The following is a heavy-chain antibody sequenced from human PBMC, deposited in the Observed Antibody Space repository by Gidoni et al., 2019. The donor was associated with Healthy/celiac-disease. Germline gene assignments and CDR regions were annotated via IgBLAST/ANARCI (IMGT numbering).Heavy chain of an antibody. D-gene: IGHD3-16*02. V-gene: IGHV3-23*04. CDR1: GFTFSSYT. CDR2: ISGSGGST. Sequence: EVQLVESGGGLVQPGGSLRLSCAASGFTFSSYTMSWVRQAPGKGLEWVSAISGSGGSTYYADPVKGRFTISRDNSKNTLYLQMNSLRAEDTAVYYCAGGFVIRLGSYFDYWGQGTLVTVSS. CDR3: AGGFVIRLGSYFDY. J-gene: IGHJ4*02.